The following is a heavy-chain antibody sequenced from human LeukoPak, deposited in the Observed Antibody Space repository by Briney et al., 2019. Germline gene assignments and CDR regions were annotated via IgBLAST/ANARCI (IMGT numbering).Heavy chain of an antibody. D-gene: IGHD1-1*01. V-gene: IGHV3-30*04. CDR3: ARGGLIQRHAFDI. CDR2: ISYDGSNK. Sequence: GGSLRLSCAASGFTFSSYAIHWVRQAPGKGLEWVALISYDGSNKYYADSVKGRFTISRDNAKNSLYLQMNSLRGEDTALYYCARGGLIQRHAFDIWGQGTMVTVSS. J-gene: IGHJ3*02. CDR1: GFTFSSYA.